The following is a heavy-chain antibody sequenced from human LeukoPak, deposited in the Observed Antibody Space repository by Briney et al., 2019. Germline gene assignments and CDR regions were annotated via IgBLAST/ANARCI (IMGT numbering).Heavy chain of an antibody. CDR3: ARRAPRDYGDYVDI. Sequence: SQTLSLTCTVSGRSISSSSYYWGWIRQPPGKGLEWFGSIYYSGNTYYYPSPKRRVTISVDTSKNQFSLKLSSVTAADTAVYFCARRAPRDYGDYVDIWGQGTMVTVSS. CDR2: IYYSGNT. D-gene: IGHD4-17*01. CDR1: GRSISSSSYY. J-gene: IGHJ3*02. V-gene: IGHV4-39*01.